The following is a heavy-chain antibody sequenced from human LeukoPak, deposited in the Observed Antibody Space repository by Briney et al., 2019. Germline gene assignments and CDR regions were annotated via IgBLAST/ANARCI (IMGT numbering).Heavy chain of an antibody. CDR1: GGSISSYY. CDR2: IYYSGST. Sequence: SETLSLTCTVSGGSISSYYWSWIQQPPGKGLEWIGYIYYSGSTNYNPSLKSRVTISVDTSKNQFSLKLSSVTAADTAVYYCASIGYDSSGFDYWGQGTLVTVSS. J-gene: IGHJ4*02. CDR3: ASIGYDSSGFDY. D-gene: IGHD3-22*01. V-gene: IGHV4-59*01.